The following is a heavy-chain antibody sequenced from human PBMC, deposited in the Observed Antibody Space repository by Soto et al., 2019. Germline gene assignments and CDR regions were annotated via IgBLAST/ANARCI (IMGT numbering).Heavy chain of an antibody. CDR1: GGTFSSYA. Sequence: GASVKVSCKASGGTFSSYAISWVRQAPGQGLEWMGGIIPIFGTAHYAQKFQGRVTITADESTSTAYMELSSLRSEDTAVYYCARAHGSGSSMAPCYYWGQGTLVTVSS. J-gene: IGHJ4*02. V-gene: IGHV1-69*13. CDR3: ARAHGSGSSMAPCYY. CDR2: IIPIFGTA. D-gene: IGHD3-10*01.